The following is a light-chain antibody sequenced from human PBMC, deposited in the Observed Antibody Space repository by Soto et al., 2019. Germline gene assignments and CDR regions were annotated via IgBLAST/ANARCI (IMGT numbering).Light chain of an antibody. V-gene: IGKV3-20*01. CDR1: QSISSSY. CDR2: GAS. Sequence: EIVLTQSPGILSLSPGERASLSCGASQSISSSYLALYQQKPVQAPRLLIYGASSRATDIPDRFSGGESGTNFSLTISRLEPEDFAVYYCHLYGSSSWTFGQGTKVDIK. CDR3: HLYGSSSWT. J-gene: IGKJ1*01.